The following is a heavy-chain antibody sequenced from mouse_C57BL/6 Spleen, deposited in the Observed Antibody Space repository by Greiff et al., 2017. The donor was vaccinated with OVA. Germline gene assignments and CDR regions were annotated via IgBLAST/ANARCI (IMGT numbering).Heavy chain of an antibody. J-gene: IGHJ1*03. CDR2: IDPEDGET. CDR3: AEGWLEYFDV. V-gene: IGHV14-2*01. D-gene: IGHD2-3*01. Sequence: VQLQQSGAELVKPGASVKLSCTASGFTITDYYMHWVKQRTEQGLEWIGRIDPEDGETKYAPKFQGKATMTADTSSNTAYLQLSSLTSEDTAVYYCAEGWLEYFDVWGTGTTVTVSS. CDR1: GFTITDYY.